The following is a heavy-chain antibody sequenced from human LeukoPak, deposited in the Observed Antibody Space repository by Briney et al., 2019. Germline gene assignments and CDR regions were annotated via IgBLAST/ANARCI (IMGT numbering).Heavy chain of an antibody. CDR1: GGTFSSYA. Sequence: GASVKVSCKASGGTFSSYAISWVRQAPGQGLGWMGGIIPIFGTANYAQKFQGRVTITADESTSTAYMELSSLRSEDTAVYYCARSPDYGDDPGAFDIWGQGTMVTVSS. D-gene: IGHD4-17*01. CDR3: ARSPDYGDDPGAFDI. V-gene: IGHV1-69*13. CDR2: IIPIFGTA. J-gene: IGHJ3*02.